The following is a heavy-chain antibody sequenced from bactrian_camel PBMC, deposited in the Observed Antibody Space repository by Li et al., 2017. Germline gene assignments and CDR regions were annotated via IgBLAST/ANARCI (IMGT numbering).Heavy chain of an antibody. CDR1: GYTLPMN. J-gene: IGHJ4*01. V-gene: IGHV3S53*01. CDR3: AAGLADLIPMALLANCSVPGLGTEY. D-gene: IGHD3*01. Sequence: LVESGGGSVQAGESLRLSCVASGYTLPMNMGWFRRLPGQEREGVAAVTGDGRTDYADSVKGRFTISQDNAKNTVYLQMNNLKPDDTAVYYCAAGLADLIPMALLANCSVPGLGTEYWGQGTQVTVS. CDR2: VTGDGRT.